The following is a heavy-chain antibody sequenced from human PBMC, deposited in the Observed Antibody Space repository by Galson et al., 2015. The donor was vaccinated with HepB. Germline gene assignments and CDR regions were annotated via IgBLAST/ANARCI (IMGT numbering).Heavy chain of an antibody. V-gene: IGHV3-21*01. D-gene: IGHD6-19*01. Sequence: SLRLSCAASGFTFSSYSMNWVRQAPGKGLEWVSSISSSSSYIYYADSVKGRFTISRDNAKNSLYLQMNSLRAEDTAVYYCASSSGWYVYEYYFDYWGQGTLVTVSS. CDR2: ISSSSSYI. CDR1: GFTFSSYS. CDR3: ASSSGWYVYEYYFDY. J-gene: IGHJ4*02.